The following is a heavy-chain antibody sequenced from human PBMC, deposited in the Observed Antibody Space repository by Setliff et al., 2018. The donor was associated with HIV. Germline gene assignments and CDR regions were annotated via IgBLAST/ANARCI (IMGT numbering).Heavy chain of an antibody. D-gene: IGHD3-10*01. CDR1: GGSISSYY. J-gene: IGHJ4*02. CDR2: IYYSGST. Sequence: SETLSLTCTVSGGSISSYYWSWIRQPPGKGLEWIGYIYYSGSTNYNPSLKSRVTISVDTSKNQFSLKLSSVTAADTAVYYCARGAELLWFGELHNIPYFDYWGQGTRVTVS. V-gene: IGHV4-59*01. CDR3: ARGAELLWFGELHNIPYFDY.